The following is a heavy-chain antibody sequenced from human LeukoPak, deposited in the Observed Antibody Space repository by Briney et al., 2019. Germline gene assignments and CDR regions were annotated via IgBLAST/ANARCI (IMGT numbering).Heavy chain of an antibody. CDR1: GGSISSSSYY. CDR3: ARHSNYDILTGYYLSWFDP. CDR2: IYYSGST. Sequence: SETLSLTCTVSGGSISSSSYYWGWIRQPPGKGLEWIGSIYYSGSTYYNPSLKSRVTISVDTSKNQFSLKLSSVTAADTAVYYCARHSNYDILTGYYLSWFDPWGQGTLVTVSS. D-gene: IGHD3-9*01. J-gene: IGHJ5*02. V-gene: IGHV4-39*01.